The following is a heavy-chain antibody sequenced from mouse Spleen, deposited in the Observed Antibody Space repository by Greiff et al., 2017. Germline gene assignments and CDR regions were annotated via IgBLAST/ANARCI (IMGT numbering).Heavy chain of an antibody. D-gene: IGHD3-1*01. V-gene: IGHV1-69*01. CDR1: GYTFTSYW. CDR3: AREEARATFAY. CDR2: IDPSDSYT. J-gene: IGHJ3*01. Sequence: QVQLQQPGAELVMPGASVKLSCKASGYTFTSYWMHWVKQRPGQGLEWIGEIDPSDSYTNYNQKFKGKATLTVDKSSSTAYMQLSSLTSEDSAVYYCAREEARATFAYWGQGTLVTVSA.